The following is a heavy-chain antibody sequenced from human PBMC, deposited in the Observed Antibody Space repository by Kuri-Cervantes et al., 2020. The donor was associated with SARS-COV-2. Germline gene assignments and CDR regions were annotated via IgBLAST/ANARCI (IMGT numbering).Heavy chain of an antibody. CDR1: GFTFSSYG. V-gene: IGHV3-30*18. CDR2: ISYDGSNK. D-gene: IGHD3-3*01. J-gene: IGHJ6*02. Sequence: LKISCAASGFTFSSYGMHWVRQAPGKGLEWVAVISYDGSNKYYADSVKGRFTISRDNSKNTLYLQMNSLRAEDTAVYYCAKGRIGVFGVEYYYGMDVWGQGTTVTVSS. CDR3: AKGRIGVFGVEYYYGMDV.